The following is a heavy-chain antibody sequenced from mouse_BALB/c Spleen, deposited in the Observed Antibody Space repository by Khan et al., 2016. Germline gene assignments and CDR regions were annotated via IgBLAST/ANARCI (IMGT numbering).Heavy chain of an antibody. Sequence: QVQLKQSGAELARPGASVKLSCTASGYTFTTYCMQWVNQRPGQGLEWIGAIYPGDGDTRYTQKFKGKATLTADQSSSTAYMQRSSLASEDSAVYDCARGNSYYDYDYWGQGTTLTVSS. V-gene: IGHV1-87*01. J-gene: IGHJ2*01. CDR1: GYTFTTYC. CDR3: ARGNSYYDYDY. D-gene: IGHD2-4*01. CDR2: IYPGDGDT.